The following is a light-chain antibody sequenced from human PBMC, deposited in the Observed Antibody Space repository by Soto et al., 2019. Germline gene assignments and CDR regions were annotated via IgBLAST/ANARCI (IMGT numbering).Light chain of an antibody. CDR3: QSYDNSLSGSWV. Sequence: QSVLTQPPSVSGAPGQRVTISCTGSSSNLGAVYDVHWYQQLPGTAPKLLIYGNDNRPSGVPDRFSGSKSGTSASLAITGLQAEDEADYYCQSYDNSLSGSWVFGGGTKLTVL. CDR2: GND. CDR1: SSNLGAVYD. J-gene: IGLJ3*02. V-gene: IGLV1-40*01.